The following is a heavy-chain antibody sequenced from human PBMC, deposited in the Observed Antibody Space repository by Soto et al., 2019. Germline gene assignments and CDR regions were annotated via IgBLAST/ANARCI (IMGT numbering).Heavy chain of an antibody. Sequence: QVQLVESGGGVVQPGRSLRLSCAASGFTFSSYGMHWVRQAPGKGLAWVAVISYDGSNKYYADSVKGRFTISRDNSKNTLYLQMNSLRAEDTAVYYCATPVLAAASHIAFDIWGQGTIVTVSS. CDR3: ATPVLAAASHIAFDI. V-gene: IGHV3-30*03. J-gene: IGHJ3*02. CDR2: ISYDGSNK. D-gene: IGHD6-13*01. CDR1: GFTFSSYG.